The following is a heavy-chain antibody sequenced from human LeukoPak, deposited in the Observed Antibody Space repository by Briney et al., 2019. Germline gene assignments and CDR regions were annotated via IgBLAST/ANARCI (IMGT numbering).Heavy chain of an antibody. D-gene: IGHD6-13*01. CDR1: GFTFSSYA. J-gene: IGHJ4*02. CDR3: GRDPSTDSSSWFDY. CDR2: ISGHGGST. V-gene: IGHV3-23*01. Sequence: GGSLRLSCAASGFTFSSYAMYWVRQSPGKGLEWVSTISGHGGSTYYADSVKGRFTVSRDNSKNTLFLQMNSLRAEDTAVYYCGRDPSTDSSSWFDYWGQGTRVTVSS.